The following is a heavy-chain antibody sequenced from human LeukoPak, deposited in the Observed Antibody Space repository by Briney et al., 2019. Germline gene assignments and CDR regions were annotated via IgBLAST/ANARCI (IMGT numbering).Heavy chain of an antibody. V-gene: IGHV3-48*04. CDR3: AKDIRFSIAAAGYVDY. J-gene: IGHJ4*02. CDR1: GFTFSSYS. Sequence: QPGGSLRLSCAASGFTFSSYSMNWVRQAPGKGLEWVSYFSGSSSTIYYADSVKGRFTISRDNAKNSLYLQMNSLRAEDTALYYCAKDIRFSIAAAGYVDYWGQGTLVTVSS. D-gene: IGHD6-13*01. CDR2: FSGSSSTI.